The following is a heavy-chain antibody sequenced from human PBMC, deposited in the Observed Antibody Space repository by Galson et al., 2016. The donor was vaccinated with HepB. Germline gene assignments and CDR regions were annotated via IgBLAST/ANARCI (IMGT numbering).Heavy chain of an antibody. CDR3: ARDRRYYDRHDAFDL. J-gene: IGHJ3*01. V-gene: IGHV4-31*03. CDR2: IYYSGNT. D-gene: IGHD3-22*01. Sequence: TLSLTCTVSAGSISSGGYYWSWIRQHPGKGLEWIGYIYYSGNTCYNPSLKSRVSISLDTSTNQSSLKLSSVTVADTAVYYCARDRRYYDRHDAFDLWGQGTMVTVSS. CDR1: AGSISSGGYY.